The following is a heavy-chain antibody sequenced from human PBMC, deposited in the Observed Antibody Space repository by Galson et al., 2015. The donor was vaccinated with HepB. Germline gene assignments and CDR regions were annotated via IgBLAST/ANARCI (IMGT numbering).Heavy chain of an antibody. D-gene: IGHD2-15*01. Sequence: SVKVSCKASGSTFTSYGISWVRQAPGQGLEWMGWISAYNGNTNYAQKLQGRVTMTTDTSTSTAYMELRSLRSDDTAVYYCASCSGGSCYYGMDVWGQGTTVTVSS. CDR1: GSTFTSYG. CDR3: ASCSGGSCYYGMDV. J-gene: IGHJ6*02. V-gene: IGHV1-18*04. CDR2: ISAYNGNT.